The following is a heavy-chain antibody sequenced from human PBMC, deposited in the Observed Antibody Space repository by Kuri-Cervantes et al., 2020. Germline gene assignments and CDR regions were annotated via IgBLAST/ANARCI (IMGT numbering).Heavy chain of an antibody. J-gene: IGHJ4*02. Sequence: ASVKVSCKASGYTFTSYGISWVRQAPGQGLEWMGIINPSGGSTSYAQKFQGRVTMTRDTSTSTVYMELSSLRSEDTAVYYCARAGTYGSGSSLPLNYWGQGTLVTVSS. CDR1: GYTFTSYG. D-gene: IGHD3-10*01. CDR3: ARAGTYGSGSSLPLNY. V-gene: IGHV1-46*01. CDR2: INPSGGST.